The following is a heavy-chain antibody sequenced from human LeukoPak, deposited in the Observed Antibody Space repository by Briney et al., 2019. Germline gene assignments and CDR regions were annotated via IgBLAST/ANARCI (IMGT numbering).Heavy chain of an antibody. Sequence: GESLKISCKGSGYSFTSYWISWVRQMPGKGLEWRGRIDPSDSYTNYSPSFQGHVTISADKSISTAYLQWSSLKASDTAMYYCARQTVVTNDAFDIWGQGTMVTVSS. CDR2: IDPSDSYT. J-gene: IGHJ3*02. CDR1: GYSFTSYW. CDR3: ARQTVVTNDAFDI. D-gene: IGHD4-23*01. V-gene: IGHV5-10-1*01.